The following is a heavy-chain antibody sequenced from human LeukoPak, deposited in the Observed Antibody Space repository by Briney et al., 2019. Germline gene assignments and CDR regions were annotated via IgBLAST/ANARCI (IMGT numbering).Heavy chain of an antibody. CDR2: INPNSGGT. CDR1: GYTFTGYY. CDR3: ARWQWLENNWFDP. J-gene: IGHJ5*02. Sequence: ASVKVSCKASGYTFTGYYMHWVRQAPGQGLEWMGRINPNSGGTNYAQKFQGRVTITRDTSISTAYMELSRLRSDDTAVYYCARWQWLENNWFDPWGQGTLVTVSS. D-gene: IGHD6-19*01. V-gene: IGHV1-2*06.